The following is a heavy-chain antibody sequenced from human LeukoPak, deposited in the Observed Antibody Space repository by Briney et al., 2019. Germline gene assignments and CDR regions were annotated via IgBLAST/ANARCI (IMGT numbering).Heavy chain of an antibody. CDR1: GLSFGSDW. CDR2: IRKDGGEI. D-gene: IGHD3-10*01. Sequence: GGSLRLSCVASGLSFGSDWMDWGRQAPGEGREWVVNIRKDGGEINYVDSVKGRFTISRDNAKNSVYLQMPSLRAEDPAMYYCARDAFGDFSYWGQGILVTVSS. CDR3: ARDAFGDFSY. V-gene: IGHV3-7*01. J-gene: IGHJ4*02.